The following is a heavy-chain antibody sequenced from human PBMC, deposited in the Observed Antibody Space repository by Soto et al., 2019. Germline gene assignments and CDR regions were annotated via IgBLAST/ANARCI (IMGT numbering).Heavy chain of an antibody. J-gene: IGHJ5*02. CDR2: INPNSGGT. Sequence: VKVSCRASGYTFTGYYMHWVRQAPGQGLEWMGWINPNSGGTNYAQKFQGRVTMTRDTSISTAYMELSRLRSDDTAVYYCAFRGYSYGYWFDPWGQGTLVTVSS. CDR3: AFRGYSYGYWFDP. D-gene: IGHD5-18*01. V-gene: IGHV1-2*02. CDR1: GYTFTGYY.